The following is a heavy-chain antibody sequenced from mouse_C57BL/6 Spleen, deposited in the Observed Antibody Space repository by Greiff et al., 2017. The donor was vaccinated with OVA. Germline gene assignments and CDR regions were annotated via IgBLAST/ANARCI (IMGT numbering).Heavy chain of an antibody. CDR3: ARREGYGSSYVYFDY. D-gene: IGHD1-1*01. V-gene: IGHV1-80*01. Sequence: VQLQQSGAELVKPGASVKISCKASGYAFSSYWMNWVKQRPGKGLEWIGQIYPGDGDTNYNGKFKGKATLTADKSSSTAYMQLSSLTSEDSAVYFCARREGYGSSYVYFDYWGQGTTLTVSS. CDR1: GYAFSSYW. J-gene: IGHJ2*01. CDR2: IYPGDGDT.